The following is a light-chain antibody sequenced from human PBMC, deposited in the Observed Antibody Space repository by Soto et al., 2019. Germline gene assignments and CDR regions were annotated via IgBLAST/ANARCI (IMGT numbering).Light chain of an antibody. V-gene: IGKV3D-15*01. Sequence: IVMTQCPATLSVSPGAGGNLSCRASQSVIRNLAWYQQKPGQYPKLLIYGASTRATGIPARFIGSGYGTEFTLTIRSLQSEDFAVYYCQQYNNWPCTFGQWA. CDR3: QQYNNWPCT. CDR2: GAS. J-gene: IGKJ1*01. CDR1: QSVIRN.